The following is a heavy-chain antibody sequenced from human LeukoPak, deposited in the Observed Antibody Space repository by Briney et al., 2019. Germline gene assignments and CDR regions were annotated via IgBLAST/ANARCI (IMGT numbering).Heavy chain of an antibody. Sequence: SETLSLTCTVSGGSISSYYWSWIRQPPGKGLEWIGYIYYSGSTNYNPSLKSRVTISVDTSKNQFSLKLSSVTAADTAVYYCCSGWLLGYWGQGTLVTVSS. V-gene: IGHV4-59*01. D-gene: IGHD6-19*01. J-gene: IGHJ4*02. CDR3: CSGWLLGY. CDR2: IYYSGST. CDR1: GGSISSYY.